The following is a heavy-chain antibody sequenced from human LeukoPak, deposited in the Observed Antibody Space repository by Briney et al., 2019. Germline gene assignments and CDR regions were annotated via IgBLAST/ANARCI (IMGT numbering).Heavy chain of an antibody. D-gene: IGHD3-22*01. V-gene: IGHV3-21*01. CDR1: GFTFSSYS. CDR2: ISSSSSYI. CDR3: ARYYDSSGYYSDYFDY. J-gene: IGHJ4*02. Sequence: GGSLRLSCAASGFTFSSYSMNWVRQAPGKGLEWVSSISSSSSYIYYADSVKSRFTISRDNAKNSLYLQMNSLRAEDTAVYYCARYYDSSGYYSDYFDYWGQGTLVTVSS.